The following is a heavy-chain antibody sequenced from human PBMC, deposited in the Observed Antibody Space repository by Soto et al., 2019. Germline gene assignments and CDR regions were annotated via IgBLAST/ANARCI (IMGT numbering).Heavy chain of an antibody. CDR3: ATTPRQWGYFDY. CDR2: IYHSGST. Sequence: SETLSLTCAVSGGSIGNGAYSWSWIRQPPGKGLEWIAYIYHSGSTYYNPSLKSRVTLSLDRSKNQLSLKLSSVTAADTAVYYCATTPRQWGYFDYWGQGTLVTVSS. J-gene: IGHJ4*02. D-gene: IGHD7-27*01. CDR1: GGSIGNGAYS. V-gene: IGHV4-30-2*01.